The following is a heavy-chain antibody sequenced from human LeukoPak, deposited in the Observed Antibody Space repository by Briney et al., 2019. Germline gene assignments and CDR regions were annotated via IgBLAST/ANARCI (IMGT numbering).Heavy chain of an antibody. CDR3: AKDGPVGTAYYYGMDV. CDR2: INGNGGTT. J-gene: IGHJ6*02. D-gene: IGHD1-1*01. Sequence: GGSLRLSCAASGFTLRSYTMNWVRQAPGKGLEWVSAINGNGGTTYYADSVKGRFTISRDNSKNTLYLQMNSLRAEDTAVYYCAKDGPVGTAYYYGMDVWGQGITVTVSS. CDR1: GFTLRSYT. V-gene: IGHV3-23*01.